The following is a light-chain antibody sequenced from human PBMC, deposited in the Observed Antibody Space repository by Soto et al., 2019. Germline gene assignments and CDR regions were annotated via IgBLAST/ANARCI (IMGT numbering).Light chain of an antibody. CDR2: SNN. CDR3: ATWDDSLSGWV. V-gene: IGLV1-44*01. J-gene: IGLJ3*02. CDR1: SSNIGSNI. Sequence: QSVLTQPPSASGTPGQRVTISCSGSSSNIGSNIVNWYQQLPGTAPRLLISSNNQRPSGVPDRFSGSKSGTSASLAISGLQYEDEADYYCATWDDSLSGWVFGGGTKLTVL.